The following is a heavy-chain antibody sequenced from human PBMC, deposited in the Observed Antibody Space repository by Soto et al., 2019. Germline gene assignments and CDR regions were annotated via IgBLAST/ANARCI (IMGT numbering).Heavy chain of an antibody. CDR2: ISSSSSYI. J-gene: IGHJ5*02. V-gene: IGHV3-21*01. D-gene: IGHD4-17*01. Sequence: PGGSLRLSCAASGFTFSSYSMNWVRQAPGKGLEWVSSISSSSSYIYYADSVKGRFTISRDNAKNSLYLQMNSLRAEDTAVYYCARDGLHDYGDYRWGQGTLVTVSS. CDR1: GFTFSSYS. CDR3: ARDGLHDYGDYR.